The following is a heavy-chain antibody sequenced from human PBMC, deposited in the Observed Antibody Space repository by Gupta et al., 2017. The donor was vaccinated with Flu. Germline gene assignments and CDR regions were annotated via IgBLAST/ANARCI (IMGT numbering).Heavy chain of an antibody. CDR3: ASEIWGANYYFEY. J-gene: IGHJ4*02. V-gene: IGHV1-2*06. CDR2: INPNSGGT. Sequence: RQAPGQGLEWMGRINPNSGGTNYAQKFQGRVTLTRDTSISTAYLELSRLTSDDTAVYYCASEIWGANYYFEYWGQGALVTVSS. D-gene: IGHD3-16*01.